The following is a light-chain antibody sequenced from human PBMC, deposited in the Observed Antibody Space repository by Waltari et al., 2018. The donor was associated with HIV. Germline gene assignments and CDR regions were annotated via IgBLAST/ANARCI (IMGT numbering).Light chain of an antibody. CDR2: GAS. Sequence: EIVLTQSPGTLSLSPGDRDPLFCRASQNVDSNYIAWYQHKSGQPPRRLISGASSRATGIPDKFGGSGSGTHFTLTINELAPEDFAMYYCQQYGTSPTCGQGTKVEI. CDR3: QQYGTSPT. V-gene: IGKV3-20*01. J-gene: IGKJ1*01. CDR1: QNVDSNY.